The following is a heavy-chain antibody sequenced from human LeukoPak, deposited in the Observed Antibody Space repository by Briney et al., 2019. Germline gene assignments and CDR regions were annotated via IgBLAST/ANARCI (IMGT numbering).Heavy chain of an antibody. V-gene: IGHV3-7*03. D-gene: IGHD6-19*01. CDR3: ARWGIGEQWPLGPYCFDY. CDR2: INQDGSAR. CDR1: GFTFSSYG. Sequence: GGSLRLSCAASGFTFSSYGMTWVRQAPGKGLEWVANINQDGSARYYVDSVKGRFTISRDNAKNSLYLQMNSLRAEDTAVYDCARWGIGEQWPLGPYCFDYWGQGTLVSVSS. J-gene: IGHJ4*02.